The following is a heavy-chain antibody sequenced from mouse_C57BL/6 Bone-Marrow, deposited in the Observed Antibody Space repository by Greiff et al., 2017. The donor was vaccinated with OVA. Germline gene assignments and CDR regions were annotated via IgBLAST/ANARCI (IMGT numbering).Heavy chain of an antibody. CDR3: ATTVVATHYYAMDY. V-gene: IGHV1-61*01. Sequence: VQLQQPGAELVRPGSSVTLSCKASGYTFTSYWMDWVKQRPGQGLEWIGNIYPSDSETHYNQKFKDKATLTVDKSSSTAYMQLSSLTSEDSAVYYCATTVVATHYYAMDYWGQGTSVTVSS. CDR1: GYTFTSYW. J-gene: IGHJ4*01. CDR2: IYPSDSET. D-gene: IGHD1-1*01.